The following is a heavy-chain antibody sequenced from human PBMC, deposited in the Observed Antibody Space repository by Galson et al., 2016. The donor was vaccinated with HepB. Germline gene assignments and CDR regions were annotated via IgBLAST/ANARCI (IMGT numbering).Heavy chain of an antibody. CDR3: TRERAFHCSSSSCSPYYGMDV. CDR1: GFIFGDYA. D-gene: IGHD2-15*01. Sequence: SLRLSCAASGFIFGDYAMSWFRQVPGKGLEWVSFIRSKAYGGTTKYAASVKGRFTISRDDSKSIAYLQMNSLKTEDTAVYYCTRERAFHCSSSSCSPYYGMDVWGQGTTVTVSS. V-gene: IGHV3-49*03. J-gene: IGHJ6*02. CDR2: IRSKAYGGTT.